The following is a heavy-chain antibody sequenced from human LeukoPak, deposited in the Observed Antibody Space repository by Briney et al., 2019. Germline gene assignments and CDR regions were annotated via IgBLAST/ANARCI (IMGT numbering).Heavy chain of an antibody. CDR3: ARGTDDYGDYSRDRMYYFDY. CDR2: TYYRSKWYN. D-gene: IGHD4-17*01. CDR1: GDSVSSNSAA. V-gene: IGHV6-1*01. J-gene: IGHJ4*02. Sequence: SQTLSLTCAISGDSVSSNSAAWNWIRQSPSRGLEWLGRTYYRSKWYNDYAVSVKSRITINPDTSKNQFSLKLSSVTAADTAVYYCARGTDDYGDYSRDRMYYFDYWGQGTLVTVSS.